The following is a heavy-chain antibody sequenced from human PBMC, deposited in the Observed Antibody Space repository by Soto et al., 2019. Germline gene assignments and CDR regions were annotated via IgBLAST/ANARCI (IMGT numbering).Heavy chain of an antibody. V-gene: IGHV3-66*01. J-gene: IGHJ6*03. CDR2: IYSGGST. CDR1: GFTVSSNY. Sequence: GGSLRLSCAASGFTVSSNYMSWVRQAPGKGLEWVSVIYSGGSTYYADSVKGRFTISRDNAKNSLYLQMNSLRAEDTAVYYCARESYDFWSGYYISPYYYYYMDVWGKGTTVTVSS. CDR3: ARESYDFWSGYYISPYYYYYMDV. D-gene: IGHD3-3*01.